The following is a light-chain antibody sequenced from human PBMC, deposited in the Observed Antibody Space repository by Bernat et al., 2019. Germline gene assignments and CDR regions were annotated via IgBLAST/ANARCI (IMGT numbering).Light chain of an antibody. CDR3: QSYDSSLSGSV. CDR2: GNI. CDR1: TSNIGAGYD. J-gene: IGLJ2*01. V-gene: IGLV1-40*01. Sequence: QSILTQPPSVSGAPGQRVTISCTGSTSNIGAGYDVQWYQQLPGSAPKLLIYGNINRPSGVLDRFSGSKSGTSASLAITGLQAEDEADYYCQSYDSSLSGSVFGGGTKLTVL.